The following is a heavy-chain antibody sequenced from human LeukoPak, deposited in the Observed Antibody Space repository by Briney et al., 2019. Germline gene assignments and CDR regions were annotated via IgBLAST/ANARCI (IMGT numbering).Heavy chain of an antibody. V-gene: IGHV3-48*01. CDR2: ISSSSSTI. J-gene: IGHJ4*02. Sequence: PGGSLRLSCAASGFTFSSYAMSWVRQAPGKGLEWVSYISSSSSTIYYADSVKGRFTISRDNAKNSLYLQMNSLRAEDTAVYYCARDRMTTVVTLVSDYWGQGTLVTVSS. D-gene: IGHD4-23*01. CDR3: ARDRMTTVVTLVSDY. CDR1: GFTFSSYA.